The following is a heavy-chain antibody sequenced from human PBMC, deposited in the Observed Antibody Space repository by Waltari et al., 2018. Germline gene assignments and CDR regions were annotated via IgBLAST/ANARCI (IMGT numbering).Heavy chain of an antibody. CDR3: ASRGDVRGFFEN. CDR2: ISGSGGST. D-gene: IGHD2-8*01. Sequence: EVQLLESGGGLVQPGGSLRLSCAASGFSFSTYAMSWVRQAPGKELEWVSTISGSGGSTHYADSVRGRFTISRVNSKNTVYLQMYSLRAEDTALYYCASRGDVRGFFENWGQGTLVTVSS. V-gene: IGHV3-23*01. J-gene: IGHJ4*02. CDR1: GFSFSTYA.